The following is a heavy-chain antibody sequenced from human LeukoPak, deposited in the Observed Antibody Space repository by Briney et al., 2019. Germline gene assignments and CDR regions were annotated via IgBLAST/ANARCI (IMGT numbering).Heavy chain of an antibody. D-gene: IGHD2-2*02. CDR1: GGTFSSYA. J-gene: IGHJ4*02. CDR2: IIPIFGTA. V-gene: IGHV1-69*05. Sequence: ASVKVSCKASGGTFSSYAISWVRQAPGQGLEWMGGIIPIFGTANYAQKFQGRVTITTDESTSTAYMELSSLRSEDTAVYYCARVRYCSSTSCYKEVGYFDYWGQGTLVTVSS. CDR3: ARVRYCSSTSCYKEVGYFDY.